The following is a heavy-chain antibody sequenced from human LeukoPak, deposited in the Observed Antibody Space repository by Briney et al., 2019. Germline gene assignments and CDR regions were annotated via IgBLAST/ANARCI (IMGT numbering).Heavy chain of an antibody. CDR3: AGDGDSGWAIDN. Sequence: PGGSLRLSCTVSGVSFNSFYMDWVRQAPGKGLEWISYIDTQSQTVYYADSMRGRFTISRDNAKNSLYLQINSLRDEDTALYYCAGDGDSGWAIDNWGQGTLVIVSS. CDR2: IDTQSQTV. D-gene: IGHD6-19*01. V-gene: IGHV3-48*02. CDR1: GVSFNSFY. J-gene: IGHJ4*02.